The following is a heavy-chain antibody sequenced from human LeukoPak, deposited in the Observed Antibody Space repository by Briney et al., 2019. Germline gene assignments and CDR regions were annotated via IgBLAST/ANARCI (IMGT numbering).Heavy chain of an antibody. CDR3: AMADYGDYVGYFDY. D-gene: IGHD4-17*01. CDR1: GYTFTSYA. V-gene: IGHV1-69*04. Sequence: SVKVSCKASGYTFTSYAISWVRQAPGQGLEWVGKIIPILGIANYAQKFQGRVTITADKSTSTAYMELSSLRSEDTAVYYCAMADYGDYVGYFDYWGQGTLVTVSS. CDR2: IIPILGIA. J-gene: IGHJ4*02.